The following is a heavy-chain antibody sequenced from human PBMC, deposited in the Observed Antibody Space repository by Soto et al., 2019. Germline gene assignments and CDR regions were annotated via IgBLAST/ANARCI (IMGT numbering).Heavy chain of an antibody. CDR2: ISGSGGST. V-gene: IGHV3-23*01. J-gene: IGHJ6*02. D-gene: IGHD4-17*01. CDR3: AILDYGDLYYDYYGMDV. CDR1: EFSSSSYA. Sequence: PGRLMRLSCGVAEFSSSSYATSRVRQAPGKGLEWVSAISGSGGSTYYADSVKGRFTISRDNSKNTLYLQMNSLRAEDTAVYYCAILDYGDLYYDYYGMDVWGQGTTVTVSS.